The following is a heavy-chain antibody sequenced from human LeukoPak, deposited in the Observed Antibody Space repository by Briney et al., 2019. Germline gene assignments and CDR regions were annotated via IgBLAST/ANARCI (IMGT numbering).Heavy chain of an antibody. J-gene: IGHJ4*02. CDR3: AKGLWNFGMTYPGPSGGFDY. CDR1: GFTFSSYA. CDR2: ISGSGGTT. D-gene: IGHD1-14*01. Sequence: PGGSLRLSCAASGFTFSSYAMTWVRQAPGKGLEWVSLISGSGGTTYYADSVKGRFTISRDNSKNTLYLQMNSLRAEDTAVYYCAKGLWNFGMTYPGPSGGFDYWGQGTLVTVSS. V-gene: IGHV3-23*01.